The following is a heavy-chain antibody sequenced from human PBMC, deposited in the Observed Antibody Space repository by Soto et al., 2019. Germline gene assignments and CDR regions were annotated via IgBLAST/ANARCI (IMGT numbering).Heavy chain of an antibody. CDR1: GYTFTSYA. Sequence: QVQLVQSGAEVKKPGASVKVSCKASGYTFTSYAMHWVRQGTGQRLGWMGWINAGNGKTKYSQKFQGRVTITRETSSSTAYMELSSLRSEDTAVYYCVGGFRGGAAHWFDPRGQGTLVTVSS. V-gene: IGHV1-3*01. CDR2: INAGNGKT. CDR3: VGGFRGGAAHWFDP. D-gene: IGHD2-21*01. J-gene: IGHJ5*02.